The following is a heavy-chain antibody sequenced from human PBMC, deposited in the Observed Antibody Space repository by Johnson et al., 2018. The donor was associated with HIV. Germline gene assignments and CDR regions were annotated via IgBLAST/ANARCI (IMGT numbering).Heavy chain of an antibody. CDR3: ARENWGQRMNAFDI. CDR1: GFTFSSYA. D-gene: IGHD7-27*01. V-gene: IGHV3-30*04. J-gene: IGHJ3*02. CDR2: ISYDGSNK. Sequence: VQLVESGGGVVQPGGSLRLSCAASGFTFSSYAMHWVRQAPGKGLEWVAVISYDGSNKYYADSVKGRFTISRDNSKNTLYLHMNSLRAEDTAVYYCARENWGQRMNAFDIWGQGTMVTVSS.